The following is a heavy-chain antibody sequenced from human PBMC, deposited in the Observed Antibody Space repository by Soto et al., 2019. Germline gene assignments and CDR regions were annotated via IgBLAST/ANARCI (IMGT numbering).Heavy chain of an antibody. CDR1: GGSISSSRYY. Sequence: SETRSLTCTVCGGSISSSRYYWARIRQPPGKGLEWIGSIYHTGNTYYNPSLRSRVTISVDTSKNQFSLKLTSVTAADTAVYYCARDYYDSSDYTTNWFDPWGQGTLVTISS. CDR3: ARDYYDSSDYTTNWFDP. V-gene: IGHV4-39*01. CDR2: IYHTGNT. J-gene: IGHJ5*02. D-gene: IGHD3-22*01.